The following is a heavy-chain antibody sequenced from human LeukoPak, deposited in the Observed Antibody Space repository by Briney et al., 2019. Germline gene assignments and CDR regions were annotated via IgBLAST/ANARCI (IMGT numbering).Heavy chain of an antibody. Sequence: GGSLRLSCAASGFTVTSNYMSWVRQAPGKGLEWVSGIYSGGSTYYADSVKGRFTISRDNSKNTLYLQMNSLRAEDTAVYYCAKDKVDYYDSSGLYYYFDYWGQGTLVTVSS. CDR2: IYSGGST. V-gene: IGHV3-53*01. D-gene: IGHD3-22*01. CDR1: GFTVTSNY. J-gene: IGHJ4*02. CDR3: AKDKVDYYDSSGLYYYFDY.